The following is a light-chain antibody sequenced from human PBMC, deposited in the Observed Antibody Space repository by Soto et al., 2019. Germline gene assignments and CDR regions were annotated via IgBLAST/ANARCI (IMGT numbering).Light chain of an antibody. CDR3: CSYAGSSTSL. CDR1: SSDVGSYNL. CDR2: EGS. Sequence: QSALTQPASVSGSPGQSITISCTGTSSDVGSYNLVSWYQQHPGKAPKLMIYEGSKRPSGVSNRFSGPKSGNTASLTISGLQAEDEADYYCCSYAGSSTSLFGGGTKVTVL. V-gene: IGLV2-23*01. J-gene: IGLJ2*01.